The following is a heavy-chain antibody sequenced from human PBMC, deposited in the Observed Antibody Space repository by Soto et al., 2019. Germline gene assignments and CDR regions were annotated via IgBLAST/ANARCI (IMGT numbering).Heavy chain of an antibody. CDR2: IIPIFGTA. D-gene: IGHD1-26*01. Sequence: QVQLVQSGAEVKKPGSSEKVSCKASGGTFSSYAISWVRQAPGQGLEWMGGIIPIFGTANYAQKFQGRVTITEDESTSTAYMELSSLRSEDTAVYYCAIGVVFMGELRLGFDYWGQGTLVTVSS. J-gene: IGHJ4*02. CDR3: AIGVVFMGELRLGFDY. CDR1: GGTFSSYA. V-gene: IGHV1-69*01.